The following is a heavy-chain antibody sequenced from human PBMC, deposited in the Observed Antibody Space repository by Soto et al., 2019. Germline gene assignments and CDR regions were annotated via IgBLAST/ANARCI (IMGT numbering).Heavy chain of an antibody. CDR1: GYSFTSYY. Sequence: GASVEVSCKASGYSFTSYYMHWVRQAPGQGLEWMGIINPSGGSTRYAQKFQDRVTITSDTSTSTLYMEMSRLRSEDTAVYHCARDVGGVAGTKDAFDIWGQGTMVTVSS. CDR3: ARDVGGVAGTKDAFDI. D-gene: IGHD6-19*01. CDR2: INPSGGST. J-gene: IGHJ3*02. V-gene: IGHV1-46*01.